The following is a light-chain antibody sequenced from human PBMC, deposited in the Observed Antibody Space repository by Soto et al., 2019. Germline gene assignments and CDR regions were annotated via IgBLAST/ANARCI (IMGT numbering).Light chain of an antibody. CDR2: AAS. Sequence: DIQLTQSPSFLSASVGDRVTITCRASQGISSSLAWYQQKPGKAPKLLIYAASTLQSGVPSRFSGSGSGTEFTLTISSLQPKDFATYYCQQLNSYPRTFGQGTKLEIK. CDR1: QGISSS. V-gene: IGKV1-9*01. CDR3: QQLNSYPRT. J-gene: IGKJ2*01.